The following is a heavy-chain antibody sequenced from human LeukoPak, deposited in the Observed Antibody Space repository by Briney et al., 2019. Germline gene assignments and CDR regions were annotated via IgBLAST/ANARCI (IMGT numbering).Heavy chain of an antibody. D-gene: IGHD6-13*01. Sequence: GGSLRLSCAASGFTFSSYSMNWVRQAPGKGLEWVSSISSSSSYIYYADSVKGRFTISRDNAKNSLYLQMNSLRAEGTAVYYCARDLSSDCFDPWGQGTLVTVSS. V-gene: IGHV3-21*01. CDR3: ARDLSSDCFDP. J-gene: IGHJ5*02. CDR2: ISSSSSYI. CDR1: GFTFSSYS.